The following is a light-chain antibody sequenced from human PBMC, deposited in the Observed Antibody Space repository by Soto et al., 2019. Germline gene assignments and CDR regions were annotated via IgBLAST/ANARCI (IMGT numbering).Light chain of an antibody. V-gene: IGKV1-17*01. CDR1: QGIGND. J-gene: IGKJ1*01. Sequence: DIQMTQSPSSLSASVGDRVTISCRASQGIGNDLGWYQQKPGKAPKRLIYAASSLHSGVPSRFSGSGSGTEFTLTITGLQTEDFATYYCLQHNSFTRTFGQGTKVDIK. CDR3: LQHNSFTRT. CDR2: AAS.